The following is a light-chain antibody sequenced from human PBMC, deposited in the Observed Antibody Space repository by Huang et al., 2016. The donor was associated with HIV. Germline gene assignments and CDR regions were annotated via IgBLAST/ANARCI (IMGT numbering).Light chain of an antibody. CDR2: NAS. J-gene: IGKJ2*01. CDR3: QQYNSYPYT. Sequence: DIQLTQSPSSLSASVGDRVTITCRASQGISTYLVWFQQKPGKAPESLIYNASSLQSGVASRVSVSGSGTEFTLTISSLQPEDFATYYCQQYNSYPYTFGQGTKLEIK. CDR1: QGISTY. V-gene: IGKV1-16*01.